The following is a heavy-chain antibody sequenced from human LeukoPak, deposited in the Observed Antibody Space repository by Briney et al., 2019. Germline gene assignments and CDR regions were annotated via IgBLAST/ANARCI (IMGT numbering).Heavy chain of an antibody. CDR2: ISSSSSTI. V-gene: IGHV3-48*01. CDR1: GFTFSNYG. Sequence: GGSLRLSCAASGFTFSNYGMHWLRQAPGKGLEWVSYISSSSSTIYYADSVKGRFTISRDNAKNSLYLQMNSLRAEDTAVYYCARAKRNGFDIWGQGTMVTVSS. J-gene: IGHJ3*02. CDR3: ARAKRNGFDI.